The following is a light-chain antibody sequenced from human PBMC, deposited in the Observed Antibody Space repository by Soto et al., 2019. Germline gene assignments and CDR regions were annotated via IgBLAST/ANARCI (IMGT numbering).Light chain of an antibody. CDR2: RAS. J-gene: IGKJ1*01. V-gene: IGKV3-15*01. Sequence: EIVMTQSPATLSVSPGERATLSCRASQSVSSNLAWYQQKPGQPPRLLIYRASTRATGIPARFSGSGSGTEFTLTISSLQSEDFAVYYCQHYNNWPPWTFGHGTKVELK. CDR1: QSVSSN. CDR3: QHYNNWPPWT.